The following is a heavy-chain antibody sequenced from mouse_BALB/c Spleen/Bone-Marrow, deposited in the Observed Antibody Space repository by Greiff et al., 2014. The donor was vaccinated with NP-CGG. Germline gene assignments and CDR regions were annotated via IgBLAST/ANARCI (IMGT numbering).Heavy chain of an antibody. J-gene: IGHJ4*01. Sequence: VQLQQSGAELMKPGASVKISCKATGYTFSSYWIEWVKQRPGHGLEWIGEILPGSGSTNYNEKFKGKATFTADTSSNTAYMQLSSLASEDSAVYYCGNYYAMDYWGQGTSVTVSS. V-gene: IGHV1-9*01. CDR1: GYTFSSYW. CDR2: ILPGSGST. CDR3: GNYYAMDY.